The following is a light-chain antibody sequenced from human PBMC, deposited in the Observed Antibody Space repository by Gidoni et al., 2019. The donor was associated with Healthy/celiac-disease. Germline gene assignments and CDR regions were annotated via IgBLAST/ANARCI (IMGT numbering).Light chain of an antibody. CDR3: SSYAGSNNLV. J-gene: IGLJ2*01. V-gene: IGLV2-8*01. CDR2: EVS. Sequence: QSALTQPPSASGSPGQSVTISFTGTSSDVGGYNYVSWYQQHPGKAPKLMIYEVSKRPSGVPDRFSGSKSGTTASLTVSGLQAEDEADYYCSSYAGSNNLVFGGGTKLTVL. CDR1: SSDVGGYNY.